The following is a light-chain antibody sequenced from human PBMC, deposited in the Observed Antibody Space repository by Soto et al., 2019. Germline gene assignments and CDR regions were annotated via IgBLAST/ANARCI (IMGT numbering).Light chain of an antibody. CDR2: EGS. V-gene: IGLV2-23*01. Sequence: QSALTQPASVSGSPGQSITISWSGTSTDVGRFDLVSWYQQHPGKAPKLMIFEGSKRASGISNRFSGSTSGNTASLTISGLQAEDESDYFCCSYVASSTLVFGGGTQLTAL. J-gene: IGLJ3*02. CDR3: CSYVASSTLV. CDR1: STDVGRFDL.